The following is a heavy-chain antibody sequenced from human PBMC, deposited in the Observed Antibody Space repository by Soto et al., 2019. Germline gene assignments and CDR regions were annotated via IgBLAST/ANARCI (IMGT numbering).Heavy chain of an antibody. Sequence: GWSLRLSCAASGFTFSSYGMHLVRQAPGKGLEWVAIISYDGSNKYYAESVKGRFTISRDKSKNTLYLQMNSLRAADTAVYYCAKDRLANPPYYYYYYGLDVWGEGTTVTVS. D-gene: IGHD6-25*01. CDR2: ISYDGSNK. J-gene: IGHJ6*02. CDR3: AKDRLANPPYYYYYYGLDV. V-gene: IGHV3-30*18. CDR1: GFTFSSYG.